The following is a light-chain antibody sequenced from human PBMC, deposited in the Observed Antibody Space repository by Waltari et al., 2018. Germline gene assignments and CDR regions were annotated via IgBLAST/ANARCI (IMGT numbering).Light chain of an antibody. V-gene: IGLV6-57*03. CDR3: QSYDSSNVV. CDR2: EAN. J-gene: IGLJ2*01. Sequence: NFMLTQPHPVSESPRKTVTISRTRRSGSIASHYVPRYQQRPGSAPRTVIYEANQRPSGVPERFSGSIDSSSNSASLPISGLKNEDEADYYCQSYDSSNVVFGGGTKLTVL. CDR1: SGSIASHY.